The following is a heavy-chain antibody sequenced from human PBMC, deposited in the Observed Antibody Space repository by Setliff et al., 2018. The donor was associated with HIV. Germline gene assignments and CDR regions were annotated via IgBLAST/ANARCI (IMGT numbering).Heavy chain of an antibody. CDR1: GFTFSSYT. CDR2: ISSSGGYI. J-gene: IGHJ4*02. Sequence: PGGSLRLSCAASGFTFSSYTINWVRQAPGEGLEWVSSISSSGGYIYYADSVKGRFTIFRDNAKNTLYLQMNTLRAEDTAVYYCVRDKWYYSGCPDYWGQGTLVTVSS. CDR3: VRDKWYYSGCPDY. V-gene: IGHV3-21*03. D-gene: IGHD5-12*01.